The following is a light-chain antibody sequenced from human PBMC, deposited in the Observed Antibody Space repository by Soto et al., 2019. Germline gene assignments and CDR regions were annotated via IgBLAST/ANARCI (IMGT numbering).Light chain of an antibody. J-gene: IGLJ2*01. V-gene: IGLV3-9*01. Sequence: SYELSQPLSVSVALGQTARITGGGNNMGNKNVHWYQQRPGQAPVVVMYRDYHRPSGSPERFSGSNSGNTATLTISRAQAGDDAEYYCQVWDSITAVGLGGGTKLTVL. CDR3: QVWDSITAVG. CDR1: NMGNKN. CDR2: RDY.